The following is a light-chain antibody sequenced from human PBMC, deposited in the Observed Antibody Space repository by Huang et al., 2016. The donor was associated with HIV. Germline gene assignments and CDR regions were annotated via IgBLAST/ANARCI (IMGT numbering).Light chain of an antibody. CDR2: GAS. V-gene: IGKV3-20*01. CDR1: QSVSSKY. J-gene: IGKJ3*01. Sequence: EIVLTQSPGTVSLSPGESATLSCRARQSVSSKYLAWYQQKPGQAPRLLIYGASYRATGIPDRFSGSGSGTDFTLTISRLEPEDFAVYYCQQYDSSPIFTFGPGTKVDIK. CDR3: QQYDSSPIFT.